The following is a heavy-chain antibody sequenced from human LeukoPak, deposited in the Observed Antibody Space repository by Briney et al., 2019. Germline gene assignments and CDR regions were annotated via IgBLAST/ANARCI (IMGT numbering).Heavy chain of an antibody. V-gene: IGHV3-30-3*01. CDR1: GFTFSSYA. J-gene: IGHJ2*01. D-gene: IGHD2-2*01. CDR3: ARGPVLVPAAPNWYFDL. Sequence: GGSLRLSCAASGFTFSSYAMHWVRQAPGKGLEWVAVISYDGSNKYYADSVKGRFTISRDNSKNTLYLQMNSLRAEDTAVYYCARGPVLVPAAPNWYFDLWGRGTLVTVSS. CDR2: ISYDGSNK.